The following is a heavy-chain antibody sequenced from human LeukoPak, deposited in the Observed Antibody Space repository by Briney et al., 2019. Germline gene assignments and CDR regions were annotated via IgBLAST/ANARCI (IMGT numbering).Heavy chain of an antibody. CDR3: ARGRQMVYAIPELDWFDP. D-gene: IGHD2-8*01. CDR2: ISSSSSYI. J-gene: IGHJ5*02. V-gene: IGHV3-21*01. CDR1: GFTFSSYS. Sequence: PGGSLRLSCAASGFTFSSYSMNWVRQAPGKGLEWVSSISSSSSYIYYADSVKGRFTTSRDNAKNSLYLQMNSLRAEDTAVYYCARGRQMVYAIPELDWFDPWGQGTLVTVSS.